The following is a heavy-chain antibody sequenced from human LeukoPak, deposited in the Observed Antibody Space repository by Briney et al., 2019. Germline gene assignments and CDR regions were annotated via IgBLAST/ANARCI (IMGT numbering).Heavy chain of an antibody. CDR3: ARRLPGDAFDV. CDR1: GFTFSNYE. J-gene: IGHJ3*01. V-gene: IGHV3-48*03. Sequence: GGSLRPSCAASGFTFSNYEMNWVRQAPGKGLEWISYTSGSGSTTSYAVSVKGRFTISRDNDKNSLYLQMKSLRAEDTAVYYCARRLPGDAFDVWGQGTVVTVSS. D-gene: IGHD2-21*02. CDR2: TSGSGSTT.